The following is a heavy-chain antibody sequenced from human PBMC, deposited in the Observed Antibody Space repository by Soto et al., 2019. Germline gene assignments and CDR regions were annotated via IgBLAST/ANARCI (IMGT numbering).Heavy chain of an antibody. Sequence: GGSLRLSCAASGFTFSSYAMSWVRQAPGKGLEWVSAISGSGGSTYYADSVKGRFTISRDNSKNTLFLQMNSLRAEDTAVYYCAKDLVNTWQHDYWGQGTLVTVSS. V-gene: IGHV3-23*01. J-gene: IGHJ4*02. D-gene: IGHD6-13*01. CDR2: ISGSGGST. CDR3: AKDLVNTWQHDY. CDR1: GFTFSSYA.